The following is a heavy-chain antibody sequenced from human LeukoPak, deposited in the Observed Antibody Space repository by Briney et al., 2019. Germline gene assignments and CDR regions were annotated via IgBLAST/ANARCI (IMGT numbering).Heavy chain of an antibody. D-gene: IGHD3-22*01. V-gene: IGHV4-4*07. CDR3: AILITGNYFDY. CDR1: GGSSSSYY. Sequence: PSETLSLTCTVSGGSSSSYYWNWIRQPAGKGLEWIGRVYTSGNTNYNPSLKSRVTMSVDTSKRQFSLKLSAVTAADTAVYYCAILITGNYFDYWGQGTLVTVSS. CDR2: VYTSGNT. J-gene: IGHJ4*02.